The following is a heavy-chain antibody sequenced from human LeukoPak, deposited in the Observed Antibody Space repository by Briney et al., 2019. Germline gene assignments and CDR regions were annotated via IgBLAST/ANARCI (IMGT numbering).Heavy chain of an antibody. J-gene: IGHJ4*02. CDR1: EFNFDDYG. Sequence: HPGGSLRLSCVVSEFNFDDYGMHWVRQAPGKGLEWVSGISWSSGSIGYADSVKGRFTISRDNAKNSPYLQMNSLRAEDTALYYCAKDYDSGYSHGSYRGDHWGQGTLVTVSS. V-gene: IGHV3-9*01. D-gene: IGHD5-18*01. CDR3: AKDYDSGYSHGSYRGDH. CDR2: ISWSSGSI.